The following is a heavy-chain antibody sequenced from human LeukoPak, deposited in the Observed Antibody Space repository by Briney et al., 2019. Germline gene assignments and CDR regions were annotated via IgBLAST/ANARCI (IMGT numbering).Heavy chain of an antibody. J-gene: IGHJ4*02. V-gene: IGHV4-59*08. Sequence: SSETLSLTCTVSGFSISSYYWSWIRQPPGKGLEWCGYIYYSGSTNYNPSLKSRVTISVEPSKNQLSLKMSSVPAADPAVYYCARHMGLGYSYGYPYFDYWGQGTLVTVSS. CDR1: GFSISSYY. CDR3: ARHMGLGYSYGYPYFDY. D-gene: IGHD5-18*01. CDR2: IYYSGST.